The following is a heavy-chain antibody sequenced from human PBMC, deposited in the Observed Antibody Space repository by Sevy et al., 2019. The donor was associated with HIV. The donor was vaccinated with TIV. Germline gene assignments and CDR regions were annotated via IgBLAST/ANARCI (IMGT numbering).Heavy chain of an antibody. CDR1: GLRVSDNY. CDR2: IYSDGRT. CDR3: ARDRYYDASGYYYYYYGMDV. Sequence: GGSLRLSCAASGLRVSDNYMNWVSQAPGKGLELVSVIYSDGRTYYADSVKGRFTISRDNSKNTLYLHMNNLRPEDTAVYYCARDRYYDASGYYYYYYGMDVWGQWTTVTVSS. J-gene: IGHJ6*02. V-gene: IGHV3-66*01. D-gene: IGHD3-22*01.